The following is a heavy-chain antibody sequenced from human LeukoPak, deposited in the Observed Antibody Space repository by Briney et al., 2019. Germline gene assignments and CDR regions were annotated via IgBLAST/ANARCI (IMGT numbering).Heavy chain of an antibody. Sequence: GRSLRLSCAASGFTFSSYAMHWVRQAPGKGLEWVAVISYDGSNKYYADSVKGRFTISRDNSKNTLYLQMNSLRAEDTAVYYCARGGLWYDSSGYYLDYWGQGTLVTVSS. CDR2: ISYDGSNK. CDR3: ARGGLWYDSSGYYLDY. D-gene: IGHD3-22*01. CDR1: GFTFSSYA. V-gene: IGHV3-30*04. J-gene: IGHJ4*02.